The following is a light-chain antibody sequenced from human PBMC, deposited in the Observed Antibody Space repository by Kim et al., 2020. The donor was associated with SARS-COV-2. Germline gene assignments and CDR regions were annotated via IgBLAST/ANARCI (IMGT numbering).Light chain of an antibody. Sequence: DTTASSAGSSNIGTSNNVYWYQLLPGTAPKVLIYDNSKRPSGIPDRFSGSKSGTSASLAITGLQAGDEADYYCETYDSSLNGYVFGTGTKLTVL. CDR3: ETYDSSLNGYV. V-gene: IGLV1-40*01. J-gene: IGLJ1*01. CDR2: DNS. CDR1: SSNIGTSNN.